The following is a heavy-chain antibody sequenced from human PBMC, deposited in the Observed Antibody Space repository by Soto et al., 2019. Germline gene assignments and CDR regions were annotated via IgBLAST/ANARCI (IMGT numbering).Heavy chain of an antibody. CDR3: AQMDFDLYGMDV. CDR2: IYWDDAK. Sequence: QITLTESGPTLVKPTQTLTLTCTFSGISLTNSGVGVSWIRQPPGKALEWLAVIYWDDAKHFSPSQKSRLTITQDTSKNQVVLTMTNLDSVDTASYLCAQMDFDLYGMDVWGQGTTVIVSS. J-gene: IGHJ6*02. CDR1: GISLTNSGVG. D-gene: IGHD3-9*01. V-gene: IGHV2-5*02.